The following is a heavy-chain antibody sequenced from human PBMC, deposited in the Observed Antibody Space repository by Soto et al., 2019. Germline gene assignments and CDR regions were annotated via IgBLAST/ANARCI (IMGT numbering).Heavy chain of an antibody. CDR1: GGSISSYY. CDR3: ARSKGDYFDY. J-gene: IGHJ4*02. CDR2: IYYSGST. D-gene: IGHD3-16*01. Sequence: SETLSLTCTVSGGSISSYYWSWIRQPPGKGLEWIGYIYYSGSTNYNPSLKSRVTISVDTSKNQFSLKLSSVTAADTAVYYCARSKGDYFDYWGQGTLVTVSS. V-gene: IGHV4-59*01.